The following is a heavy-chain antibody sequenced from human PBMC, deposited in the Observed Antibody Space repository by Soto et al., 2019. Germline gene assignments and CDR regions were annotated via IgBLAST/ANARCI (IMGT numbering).Heavy chain of an antibody. CDR2: IWYDGSNK. V-gene: IGHV3-33*01. CDR1: GFTFSSYG. D-gene: IGHD4-17*01. J-gene: IGHJ4*02. Sequence: GGSLRLSCAASGFTFSSYGMHWVRQAPGKGLEWVAVIWYDGSNKYYADSVKGRFTISRDNSKNTLYLQMNSLRAEDTAVYYCARDQTSTVTTGEFDYWGQGTLVTVSS. CDR3: ARDQTSTVTTGEFDY.